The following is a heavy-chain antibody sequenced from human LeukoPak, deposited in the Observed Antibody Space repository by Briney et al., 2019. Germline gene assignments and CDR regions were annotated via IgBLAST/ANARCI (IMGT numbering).Heavy chain of an antibody. J-gene: IGHJ2*01. CDR3: ARGEPSRSRFWWYFDL. CDR2: IYHTRTT. D-gene: IGHD1-26*01. V-gene: IGHV4-39*01. Sequence: SETLSLTCTVSGASITSGTYYWDWIRHSPGKGLEWIGSIYHTRTTNYNPSLMGRATVSFDTSKNQVFLELRSVTAADTAVYYCARGEPSRSRFWWYFDLWGRGTLVTVSS. CDR1: GASITSGTYY.